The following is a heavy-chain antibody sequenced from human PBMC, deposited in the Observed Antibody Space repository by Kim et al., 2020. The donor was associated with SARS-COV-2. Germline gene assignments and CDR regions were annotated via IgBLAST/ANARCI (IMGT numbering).Heavy chain of an antibody. CDR2: ISGSGGST. V-gene: IGHV3-23*01. CDR1: GFTFSSYA. D-gene: IGHD3-3*01. CDR3: ASPMGITIFADLDDFDI. Sequence: GGSLRLSCAASGFTFSSYAMSWVRQAPGKGLEWVSAISGSGGSTYYADSVKGRFTISRDNSKNTLYLQMNSLRAEDTAVYYCASPMGITIFADLDDFDIWGQGTMVTVSS. J-gene: IGHJ3*02.